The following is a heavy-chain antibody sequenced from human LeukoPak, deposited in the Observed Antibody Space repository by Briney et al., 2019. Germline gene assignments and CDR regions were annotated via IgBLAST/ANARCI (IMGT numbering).Heavy chain of an antibody. J-gene: IGHJ4*02. CDR1: GFTFSSCA. CDR3: AKSRHTAPDY. D-gene: IGHD5-18*01. V-gene: IGHV3-23*01. CDR2: ISGSGRST. Sequence: GGSLRLSCAASGFTFSSCAMSWVRQAPGKGLEWVSAISGSGRSTFYADSVKGRFAISRDTSKSTLYLETNSLRAEDTAVYYCAKSRHTAPDYWGQGTLVTVSS.